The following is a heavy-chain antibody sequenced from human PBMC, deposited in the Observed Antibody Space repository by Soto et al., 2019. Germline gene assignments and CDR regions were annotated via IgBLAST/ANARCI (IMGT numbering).Heavy chain of an antibody. J-gene: IGHJ6*03. Sequence: QVQLVESGGGLVKPGGSLRLSCAASGFTFSDYYMSWIRQAPGKGLEWVSYISSSGSTIYYADSVKGRFTISRDNAKNSLYLQMNSLRAEDTAVYYCARAPHYGSGSYYTYYYYMDVWAKGPRSPSP. V-gene: IGHV3-11*01. CDR2: ISSSGSTI. D-gene: IGHD3-10*01. CDR1: GFTFSDYY. CDR3: ARAPHYGSGSYYTYYYYMDV.